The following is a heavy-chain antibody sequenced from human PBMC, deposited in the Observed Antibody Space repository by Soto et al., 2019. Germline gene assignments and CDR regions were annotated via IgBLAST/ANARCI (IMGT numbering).Heavy chain of an antibody. CDR1: GGTFSSYA. CDR2: IIPIFGTA. D-gene: IGHD4-17*01. Sequence: QVQLVQSGAEVKKPGSSVKVSCKASGGTFSSYAISWVRQAPGQGLEWMGGIIPIFGTANYAQKFQGRVXIXAXXSTSTAYMELSSLRSEDTAVYYCASPSGDYEVFVYWGQGTLVTVSS. CDR3: ASPSGDYEVFVY. J-gene: IGHJ4*02. V-gene: IGHV1-69*12.